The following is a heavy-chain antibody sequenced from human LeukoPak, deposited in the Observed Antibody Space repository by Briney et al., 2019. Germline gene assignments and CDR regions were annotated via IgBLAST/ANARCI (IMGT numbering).Heavy chain of an antibody. CDR3: ARDPGGTFDY. J-gene: IGHJ4*02. D-gene: IGHD1-26*01. V-gene: IGHV1-18*04. CDR1: GYTFTGYY. Sequence: ASVKVSCKASGYTFTGYYLHWVRQAPGQGLEWMGYISAYNGDTYYAQHLQDRVSMTTDTSTSTAYMELRSLISDDTAVYYCARDPGGTFDYWGQGALVTVSS. CDR2: ISAYNGDT.